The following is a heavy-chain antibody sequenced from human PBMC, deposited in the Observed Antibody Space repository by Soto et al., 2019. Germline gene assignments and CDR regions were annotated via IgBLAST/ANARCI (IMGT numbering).Heavy chain of an antibody. D-gene: IGHD6-6*01. CDR1: GYTFTSYD. Sequence: ASVKVSCKASGYTFTSYDINWVRQATGQGLEWMGWMNPNSGKTGYAQKFQGRITMTRNTSISTAYMELSSLRSDDTAVYYCARPKQIAWGYYYGMDVWGQGTTVTVS. CDR2: MNPNSGKT. J-gene: IGHJ6*02. CDR3: ARPKQIAWGYYYGMDV. V-gene: IGHV1-8*01.